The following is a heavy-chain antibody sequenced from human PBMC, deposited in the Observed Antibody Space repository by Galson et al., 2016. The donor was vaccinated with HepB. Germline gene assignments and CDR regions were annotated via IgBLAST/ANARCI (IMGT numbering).Heavy chain of an antibody. CDR1: GFTFSTYA. V-gene: IGHV3-23*01. D-gene: IGHD2-8*01. J-gene: IGHJ6*02. Sequence: SLRLSCAASGFTFSTYAMSWVRQAPGKGLEWVSTISGSGDRRYYADSVKGRFTISRDNSKTTLYVQLNRLRAEDTAVYYCARRSLLYCTKGICFVPEIPNGMDVWGQGTTVTVSS. CDR3: ARRSLLYCTKGICFVPEIPNGMDV. CDR2: ISGSGDRR.